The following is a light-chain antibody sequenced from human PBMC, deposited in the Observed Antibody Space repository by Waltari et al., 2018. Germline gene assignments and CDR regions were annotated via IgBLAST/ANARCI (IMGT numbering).Light chain of an antibody. J-gene: IGLJ3*02. V-gene: IGLV1-47*01. CDR3: AAWDDNLCGTWV. CDR1: RSNIGTNF. CDR2: RNI. Sequence: QSALSQPPSASGTPGQRVTISCSGSRSNIGTNFVYWYQHLPGTAPKLLIHRNIHRPSAVPVRFSGSKSGTSASLDISGLRSEDGADYYCAAWDDNLCGTWVFGGGTKLTVL.